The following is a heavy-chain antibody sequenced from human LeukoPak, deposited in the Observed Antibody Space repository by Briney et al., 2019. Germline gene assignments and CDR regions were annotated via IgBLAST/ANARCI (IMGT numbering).Heavy chain of an antibody. CDR2: INHSGST. CDR3: ARRKRATMIVVVITSLGGGWFDP. CDR1: GGSFSGYY. Sequence: KASETLSLTCAVYGGSFSGYYWSWIRQPPGKGLEWIGEINHSGSTNYNPSLKSRVTISVETSKNQFSLKLSSVNAADTAVYYCARRKRATMIVVVITSLGGGWFDPWGQGTLVTVSS. J-gene: IGHJ5*02. V-gene: IGHV4-34*01. D-gene: IGHD3-22*01.